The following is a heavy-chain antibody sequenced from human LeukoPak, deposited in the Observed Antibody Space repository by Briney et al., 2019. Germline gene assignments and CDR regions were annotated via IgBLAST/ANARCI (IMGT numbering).Heavy chain of an antibody. CDR2: ISVSGGGT. CDR3: ARRGIVLGAAPVLKYSFDY. J-gene: IGHJ4*02. D-gene: IGHD1-26*01. Sequence: GGSLRPSCAASGFTFSSYAMSWVRQAPGKGLEWVSSISVSGGGTYYADSVKGRFTISRDNSKNTLYLQMNSLSAEDTAVYYCARRGIVLGAAPVLKYSFDYWGQGTLVTVSS. CDR1: GFTFSSYA. V-gene: IGHV3-23*01.